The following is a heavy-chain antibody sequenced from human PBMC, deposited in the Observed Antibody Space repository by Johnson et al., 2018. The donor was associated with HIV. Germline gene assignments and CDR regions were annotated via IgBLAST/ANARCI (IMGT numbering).Heavy chain of an antibody. CDR2: IKEDGSDE. Sequence: VQLVESGGDVVRPGGSLRISCVASGFKLYEYDVSWVRQVPGKGLEWVANIKEDGSDEYYVDSLEGRFTISRDNAANSLFLQMDSLRAEDTALYYCTKDIHYDSSGYLLLNAFDIWGQGTMVTVSS. D-gene: IGHD3-22*01. CDR1: GFKLYEYD. CDR3: TKDIHYDSSGYLLLNAFDI. J-gene: IGHJ3*02. V-gene: IGHV3-7*03.